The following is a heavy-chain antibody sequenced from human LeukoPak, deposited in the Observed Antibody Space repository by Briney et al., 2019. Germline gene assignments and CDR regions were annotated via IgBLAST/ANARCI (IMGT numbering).Heavy chain of an antibody. CDR3: ARVGGAAADDNWFDP. CDR1: GFTFSSYA. J-gene: IGHJ5*02. Sequence: GGSLRLSCAASGFTFSSYAMHWVRQAPGKGLEWVAVISYDGSNKYYADSVKGRFTISRDNSKNTLYLQMNSLRAEDTAVYYCARVGGAAADDNWFDPWGQGTLVTVSS. V-gene: IGHV3-30-3*01. D-gene: IGHD6-13*01. CDR2: ISYDGSNK.